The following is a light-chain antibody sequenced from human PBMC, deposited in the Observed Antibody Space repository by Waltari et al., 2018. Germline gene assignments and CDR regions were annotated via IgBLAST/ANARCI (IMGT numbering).Light chain of an antibody. Sequence: QSALTQPASVSGSPGQSITISCTGTSSDVGTYDYVSWYQQHPGKAPKLMIYDVTKGPSGIANRFSGCNSGNTASLTISGLQAEDEADYYCSSYTTSSTVYVFGTGTKVTVL. CDR2: DVT. CDR1: SSDVGTYDY. V-gene: IGLV2-14*03. CDR3: SSYTTSSTVYV. J-gene: IGLJ1*01.